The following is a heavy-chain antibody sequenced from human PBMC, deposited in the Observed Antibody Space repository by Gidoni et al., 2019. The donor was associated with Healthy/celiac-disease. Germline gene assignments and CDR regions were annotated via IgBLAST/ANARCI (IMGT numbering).Heavy chain of an antibody. V-gene: IGHV1-69*08. CDR2: IIPRLGIE. CDR3: ARETVTLDYYGMDV. J-gene: IGHJ6*02. CDR1: GGTFSSYT. D-gene: IGHD4-4*01. Sequence: QVQLVQSGAEVKNPGSSVKVSCKASGGTFSSYTISWVRQAPGQGLEWMGRIIPRLGIENYAKNFQGRVTITADKSTSTDYMELSSLRSEDTAVYDCARETVTLDYYGMDVWGQGTTVTVSS.